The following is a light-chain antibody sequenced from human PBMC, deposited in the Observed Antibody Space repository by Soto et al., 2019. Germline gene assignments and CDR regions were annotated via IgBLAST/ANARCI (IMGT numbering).Light chain of an antibody. V-gene: IGKV3D-20*01. CDR1: QSVSTNY. J-gene: IGKJ3*01. Sequence: EIVLTQSPATLSWSPGERATLSCGASQSVSTNYLAWDQQKPGLAPRVLISDASSRATGIADRFSGSGSGTDFTLNISSLEAADSAVYDCQQRGSWPATFGPGIKVD. CDR2: DAS. CDR3: QQRGSWPAT.